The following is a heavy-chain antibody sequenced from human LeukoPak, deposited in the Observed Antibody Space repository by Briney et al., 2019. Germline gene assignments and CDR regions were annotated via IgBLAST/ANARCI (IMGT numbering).Heavy chain of an antibody. D-gene: IGHD3-16*01. Sequence: PSETLSLTCTVSGGSISSYYWSWIRQPPGKGLDWIGYIYYSGSTYYNPSLKSRVTISVDTSKNQFSLKLSSVTAADTAVYYCARDGGAQASDIWGQGTMVTASS. J-gene: IGHJ3*02. V-gene: IGHV4-59*12. CDR2: IYYSGST. CDR3: ARDGGAQASDI. CDR1: GGSISSYY.